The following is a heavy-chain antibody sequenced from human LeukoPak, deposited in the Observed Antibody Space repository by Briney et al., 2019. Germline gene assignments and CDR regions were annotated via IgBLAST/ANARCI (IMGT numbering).Heavy chain of an antibody. CDR3: ARGGAAAARKRGVDF. Sequence: PVGSLRLSCAASGFTFSSYSMNWVRQAPGKGLEWVSSISSSSSYIYYADSVKGRFTISRDNAKNSLYLQMDSLRDEDTAVFYCARGGAAAARKRGVDFWGQGTLVTVSS. J-gene: IGHJ4*02. CDR1: GFTFSSYS. CDR2: ISSSSSYI. D-gene: IGHD6-13*01. V-gene: IGHV3-21*01.